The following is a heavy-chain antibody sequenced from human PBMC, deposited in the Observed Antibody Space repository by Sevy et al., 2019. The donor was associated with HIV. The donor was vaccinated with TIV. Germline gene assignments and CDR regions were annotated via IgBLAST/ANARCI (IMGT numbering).Heavy chain of an antibody. CDR2: ISSSSSSI. J-gene: IGHJ4*02. V-gene: IGHV3-48*01. CDR1: GFPFSSYA. Sequence: GGSLRLSCAASGFPFSSYAMSWVRQAPGKGLEWVSSISSSSSSIYYADSVKGRFTISRDNAKNSLYLQMDSLTAEDTAVYYCARGFCVSSSCSGSSWGQGTLVTVSS. CDR3: ARGFCVSSSCSGSS. D-gene: IGHD2-2*01.